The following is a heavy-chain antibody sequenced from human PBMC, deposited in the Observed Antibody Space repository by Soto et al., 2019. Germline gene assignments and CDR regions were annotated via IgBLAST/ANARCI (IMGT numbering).Heavy chain of an antibody. CDR1: GFTFSSYW. D-gene: IGHD3-10*01. CDR3: ARDLLLWFGELLNYYGMDV. Sequence: WESLRLSCVASGFTFSSYWMSWVRQAPGKGLEWVANIKQDGSEKYYVDSVKGRFTISRDNAKNSLYLQMNSLRAEDTAVYYCARDLLLWFGELLNYYGMDVWGKGPTVTVSS. V-gene: IGHV3-7*01. CDR2: IKQDGSEK. J-gene: IGHJ6*04.